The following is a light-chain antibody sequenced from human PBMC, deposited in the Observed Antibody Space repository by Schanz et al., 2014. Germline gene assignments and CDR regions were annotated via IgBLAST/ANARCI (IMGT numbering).Light chain of an antibody. CDR1: QSVSSN. J-gene: IGKJ2*01. Sequence: DIVLTQSPATLSLSPGERATLSCRASQSVSSNLAWYQQKPGQAPRLVIYGASSRATGIPDRFSGSGSGTDFTLTISRLEPEDFAVYYCQQYGSSPYTFGQGTKLEIK. CDR3: QQYGSSPYT. CDR2: GAS. V-gene: IGKV3-20*01.